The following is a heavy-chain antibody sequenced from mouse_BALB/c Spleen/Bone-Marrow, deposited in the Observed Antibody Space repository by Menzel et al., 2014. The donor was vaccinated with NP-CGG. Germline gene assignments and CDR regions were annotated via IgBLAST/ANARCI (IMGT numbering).Heavy chain of an antibody. J-gene: IGHJ3*01. CDR2: IYPGSGNT. Sequence: LVESGPELVKPGASVKISRKASGYTFTDYYINWVKQKPGQGLEWIGWIYPGSGNTKYNEKFKGKATLTVDTSSSTAYMQLSSLTSEDTAVYFCARSGNWCWFAYWGQGTLVTVSA. CDR1: GYTFTDYY. V-gene: IGHV1-84*02. CDR3: ARSGNWCWFAY. D-gene: IGHD4-1*01.